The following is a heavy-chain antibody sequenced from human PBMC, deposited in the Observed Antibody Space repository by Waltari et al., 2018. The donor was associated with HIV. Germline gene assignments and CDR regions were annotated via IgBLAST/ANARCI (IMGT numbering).Heavy chain of an antibody. CDR1: GYTFPSHD. J-gene: IGHJ3*01. CDR3: ARLLRGFSYGGAFDL. D-gene: IGHD5-18*01. CDR2: MNPNSGNT. V-gene: IGHV1-8*01. Sequence: QAQLVQSGAEVKKPGASVKVACKASGYTFPSHDINWVRQATGQGLEWMGWMNPNSGNTGYAQMFQGRVTMTRNTSINTAYMELSSLKSEDTAVYYCARLLRGFSYGGAFDLWGQGTVVIVSS.